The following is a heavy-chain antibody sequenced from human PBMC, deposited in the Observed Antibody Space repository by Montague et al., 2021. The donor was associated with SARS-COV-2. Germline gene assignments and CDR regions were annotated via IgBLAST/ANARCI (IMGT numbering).Heavy chain of an antibody. D-gene: IGHD3-22*01. CDR3: ARERSADYYDGSGYHSYKYGMDV. CDR1: GGSVSSGSYY. J-gene: IGHJ6*02. V-gene: IGHV4-61*02. CDR2: IYTSGSS. Sequence: TLSLTCTVSGGSVSSGSYYWSWIRQPAGKGLEWIGRIYTSGSSNYDPSLKSRVTISVDTSKNQFSLKVSSVTAADTAVYYCARERSADYYDGSGYHSYKYGMDVWGQGTPVTVSS.